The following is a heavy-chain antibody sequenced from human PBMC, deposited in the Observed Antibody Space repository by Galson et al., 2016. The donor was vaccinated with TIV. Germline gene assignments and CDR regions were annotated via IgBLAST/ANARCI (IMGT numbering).Heavy chain of an antibody. CDR1: GNTFISYT. V-gene: IGHV1-69*02. D-gene: IGHD6-6*01. J-gene: IGHJ4*02. CDR2: IIPIIGMT. Sequence: SVKVSCKASGNTFISYTIFWVRQAPGQGLEWMGRIIPIIGMTNYAQKFQGRVTITADTSTNTAYMELGSLRSEDTAIYYCARAGVGAARDGGDYWGQGTLVTVSS. CDR3: ARAGVGAARDGGDY.